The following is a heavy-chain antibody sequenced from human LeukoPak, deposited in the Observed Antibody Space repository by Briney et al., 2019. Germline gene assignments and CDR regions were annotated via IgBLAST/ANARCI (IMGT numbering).Heavy chain of an antibody. CDR2: INTNTGNP. CDR3: AREGGLYSSSSSWGLFDY. V-gene: IGHV7-4-1*02. CDR1: GYTFTSYA. Sequence: ASVKVSCKASGYTFTSYAMNWVRQASGQGLEWMGWINTNTGNPTYARGFTGRFVFSLDTSVGTAYLQISSLKAEDTAVYYCAREGGLYSSSSSWGLFDYWGQGTLVTVSS. D-gene: IGHD6-6*01. J-gene: IGHJ4*02.